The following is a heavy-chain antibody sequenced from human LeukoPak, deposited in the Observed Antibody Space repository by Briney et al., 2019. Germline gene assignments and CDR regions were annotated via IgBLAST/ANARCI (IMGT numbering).Heavy chain of an antibody. Sequence: PGGSLRLSCAASGFTFSSYDMHWVRQATGKGLEWVSGIDTAGDTYYPGSVKGRFTISRENAKNSLYLQMNSLRAGNTAVYYCARGDYYGSGSPFDYWGQGTLVTVSS. CDR1: GFTFSSYD. CDR2: IDTAGDT. CDR3: ARGDYYGSGSPFDY. D-gene: IGHD3-10*01. V-gene: IGHV3-13*01. J-gene: IGHJ4*02.